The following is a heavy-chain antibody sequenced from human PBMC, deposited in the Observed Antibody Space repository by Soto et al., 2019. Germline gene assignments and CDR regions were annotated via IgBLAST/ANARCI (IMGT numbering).Heavy chain of an antibody. CDR1: GYTFAYYG. CDR2: ISAYNGNT. Sequence: QVQLVQSGAEVKKTGASMKVSCKASGYTFAYYGIGWVRQAPGQGLEWMGWISAYNGNTHHAQNLQGRVTLTTDTSTSTAYMELRSLRSDDTAVYYCARGGQECSSTGCSYNYDGMDVWGQGTTVTVSS. J-gene: IGHJ6*02. CDR3: ARGGQECSSTGCSYNYDGMDV. D-gene: IGHD2-2*01. V-gene: IGHV1-18*01.